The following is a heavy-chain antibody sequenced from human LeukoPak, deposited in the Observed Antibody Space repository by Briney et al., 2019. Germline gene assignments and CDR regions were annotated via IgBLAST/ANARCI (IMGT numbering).Heavy chain of an antibody. Sequence: GGSLRLSCAASGFTFDDYAMHWVRQAPGKGLEWVSGISWNSGSIGYADSVKGRFTISRDNAKNSLYLQMNSLRAEDTALYYCARWQLWLSGGMDVWGQGTTVTVSS. CDR3: ARWQLWLSGGMDV. CDR1: GFTFDDYA. V-gene: IGHV3-9*01. D-gene: IGHD5-18*01. J-gene: IGHJ6*02. CDR2: ISWNSGSI.